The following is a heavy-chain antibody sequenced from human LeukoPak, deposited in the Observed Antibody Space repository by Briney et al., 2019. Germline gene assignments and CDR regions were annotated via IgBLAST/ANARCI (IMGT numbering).Heavy chain of an antibody. D-gene: IGHD5-18*01. V-gene: IGHV1-18*01. CDR3: ARDGGYGRRYYHHYGMEA. CDR1: GYTLTSYG. CDR2: ISAYNGNT. J-gene: IGHJ6*02. Sequence: GASVEVSCKASGYTLTSYGISWVRQAPGQGLEWMGWISAYNGNTNYAQKLQGRVTMTTDASTSTAYMELRSLGSDDTAVYYCARDGGYGRRYYHHYGMEAWGQGTTVTVSS.